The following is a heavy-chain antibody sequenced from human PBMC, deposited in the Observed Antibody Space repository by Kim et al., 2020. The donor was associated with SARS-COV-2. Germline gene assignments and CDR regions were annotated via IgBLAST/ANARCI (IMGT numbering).Heavy chain of an antibody. J-gene: IGHJ3*02. CDR2: INPSGGST. CDR1: GYTFTSYY. D-gene: IGHD3-10*01. CDR3: ARDWDSYGSGSYGDAFDI. V-gene: IGHV1-46*01. Sequence: ASVKVSCKASGYTFTSYYMHWVRQAPGQGLEWMGIINPSGGSTSYAQKFQGRVTMTRDTSTSTVYMELSSLRSEDTAVYYCARDWDSYGSGSYGDAFDIWGQGTMVTVSS.